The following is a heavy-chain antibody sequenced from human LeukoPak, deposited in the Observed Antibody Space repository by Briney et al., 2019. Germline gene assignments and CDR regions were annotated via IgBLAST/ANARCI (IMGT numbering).Heavy chain of an antibody. D-gene: IGHD6-19*01. Sequence: SGPALVKPTQTLTLTCTFSGFSHSTSGMCVSWIRQPPGKALEWLALIDWDDDEYYSTSLKTRLTISKDTSKNQVVLTMTNMDPVDTATYYCARSKIAVAAFDYWGQGTLVTVSS. CDR3: ARSKIAVAAFDY. V-gene: IGHV2-70*01. CDR1: GFSHSTSGMC. CDR2: IDWDDDE. J-gene: IGHJ4*02.